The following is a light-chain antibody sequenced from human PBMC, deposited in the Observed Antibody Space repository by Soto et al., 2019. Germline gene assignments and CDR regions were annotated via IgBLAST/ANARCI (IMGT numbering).Light chain of an antibody. CDR3: QQYNSFSLT. CDR2: DAS. V-gene: IGKV1-5*01. CDR1: QSIRSL. Sequence: DIQITPSPSTLSASVGDRVTITCRASQSIRSLLAWYQQKPGQAPKLLIYDASSLESGVPSRFSGSGSGTEFTLTISGLQPDDFASYYCQQYNSFSLTFGGGTKVDIK. J-gene: IGKJ4*01.